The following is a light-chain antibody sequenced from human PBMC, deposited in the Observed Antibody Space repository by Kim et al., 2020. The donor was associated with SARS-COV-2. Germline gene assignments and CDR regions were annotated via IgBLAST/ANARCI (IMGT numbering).Light chain of an antibody. CDR3: CSFAGSYILI. CDR1: NSDIGGHNY. CDR2: GVA. Sequence: GQSFTISCTRPNSDIGGHNYVSWYQHHPAKAPKLMIFGVARRPSGVPDRFSVSKSGDTASLTIFGLQAEDEADYYCCSFAGSYILIFGGGTQLTVL. V-gene: IGLV2-11*01. J-gene: IGLJ2*01.